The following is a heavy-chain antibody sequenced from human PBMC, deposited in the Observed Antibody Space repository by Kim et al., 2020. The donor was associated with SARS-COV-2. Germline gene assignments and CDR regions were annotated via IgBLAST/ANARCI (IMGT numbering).Heavy chain of an antibody. CDR2: IYYSGST. D-gene: IGHD6-19*01. CDR3: ARHWIGTQWLVQTPDPNNWFDP. V-gene: IGHV4-39*01. Sequence: SETLSLTCTVSGGSISSSSYYWGWIRQPPGKGLEWIGSIYYSGSTYYNPSLKSRVTISVDTSKNQFSLKLSSVTAADTAVYYCARHWIGTQWLVQTPDPNNWFDPCGQGTLVTVSS. J-gene: IGHJ5*02. CDR1: GGSISSSSYY.